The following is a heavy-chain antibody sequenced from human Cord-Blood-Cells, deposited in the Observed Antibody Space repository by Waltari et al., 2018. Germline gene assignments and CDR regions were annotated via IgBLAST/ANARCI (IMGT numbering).Heavy chain of an antibody. D-gene: IGHD3-3*01. V-gene: IGHV3-53*01. CDR1: GFTVSSNY. J-gene: IGHJ4*02. CDR3: ARALPNDFWSGYSFDY. CDR2: IYSGGST. Sequence: EVQLVESGGGLIQPGGSLRLSCAASGFTVSSNYMRWVRQAPGKGLEWVSVIYSGGSTYYADSVKGRFTISRDNSKNTLYLQMNSLRAEDTAVYYCARALPNDFWSGYSFDYWGQGTLVTVSS.